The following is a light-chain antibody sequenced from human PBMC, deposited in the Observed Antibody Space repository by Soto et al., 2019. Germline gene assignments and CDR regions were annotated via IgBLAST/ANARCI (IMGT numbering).Light chain of an antibody. V-gene: IGKV3-15*01. CDR3: QLYNNFFT. Sequence: EIVMTQSPATLSVSPGERATLSCRASQSVSSNLAWYQQKPGQAPRLLIYGASTRATGIPARFSGSGSGTEFTLTISSLQSEDFAVYYRQLYNNFFTFCPGINVDIK. J-gene: IGKJ3*01. CDR2: GAS. CDR1: QSVSSN.